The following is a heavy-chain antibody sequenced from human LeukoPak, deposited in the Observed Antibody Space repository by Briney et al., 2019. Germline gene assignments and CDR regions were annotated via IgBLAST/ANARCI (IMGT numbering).Heavy chain of an antibody. CDR2: INTDGSST. V-gene: IGHV3-74*01. CDR1: GFTFSSYG. D-gene: IGHD2-2*01. Sequence: EPGGSLRLSCAASGFTFSSYGMHWVRQAPGKGLVWVSRINTDGSSTSYADSVKGRFTISRDNAKNTLYLQMNSLRAEDTAVYYCARVSLCSSTSCYPFYYYYYYMDVWGKGTTVTVSS. CDR3: ARVSLCSSTSCYPFYYYYYYMDV. J-gene: IGHJ6*03.